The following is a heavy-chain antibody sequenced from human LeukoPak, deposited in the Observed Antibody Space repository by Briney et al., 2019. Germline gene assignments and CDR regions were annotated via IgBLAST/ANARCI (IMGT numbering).Heavy chain of an antibody. CDR3: AQNILTGYYDY. D-gene: IGHD3-9*01. J-gene: IGHJ4*02. CDR1: GGTFSSYA. CDR2: IIPIFGTA. Sequence: ASVKVSCKASGGTFSSYAISWVRQAPGQGLEWMGGIIPIFGTANYAQKFQGRVTITADKSTSTAYMELSSLRSEDTAVYYCAQNILTGYYDYWGQGTLVTVSS. V-gene: IGHV1-69*06.